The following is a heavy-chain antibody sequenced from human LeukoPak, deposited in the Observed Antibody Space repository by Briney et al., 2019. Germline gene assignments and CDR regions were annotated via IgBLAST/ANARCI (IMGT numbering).Heavy chain of an antibody. CDR2: ISYDGSNK. D-gene: IGHD3-22*01. V-gene: IGHV3-30-3*01. CDR1: AFTFDDFP. J-gene: IGHJ3*02. CDR3: ARVMSRGYMDQYDAFDI. Sequence: GGSLRLSCTASAFTFDDFPMHWVRQAPGKGLEWVAVISYDGSNKYYADSVKGRFTISRDNSKNTLYLQMNSLRAEDTAVYYCARVMSRGYMDQYDAFDIWGQGTMVTVSS.